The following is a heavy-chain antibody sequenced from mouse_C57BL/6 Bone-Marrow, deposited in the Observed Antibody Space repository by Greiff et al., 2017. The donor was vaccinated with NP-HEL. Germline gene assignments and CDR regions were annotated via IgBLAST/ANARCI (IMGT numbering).Heavy chain of an antibody. D-gene: IGHD4-1*01. CDR1: GFTFSSYA. J-gene: IGHJ1*03. V-gene: IGHV5-4*01. CDR3: AREGAGTWYFDV. Sequence: EVQLVESGGGLVKPGGSLKLSCAASGFTFSSYAMSWVRQTPEKRLEWVATISDGGSYTYYPDNVKGRFTISRDNAKNNLYLQMSHLKSEDTAMYYCAREGAGTWYFDVWGTGTTVTVSS. CDR2: ISDGGSYT.